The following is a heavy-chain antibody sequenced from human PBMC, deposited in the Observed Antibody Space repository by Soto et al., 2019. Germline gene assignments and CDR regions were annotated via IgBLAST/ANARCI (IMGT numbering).Heavy chain of an antibody. CDR3: ARDLEQLGRYYYYGMDV. D-gene: IGHD6-6*01. V-gene: IGHV1-69*01. CDR2: IITIFGTA. J-gene: IGHJ6*02. CDR1: GGTFSSYA. Sequence: QVQLVQSGAEVKKPGSSVKVSCKASGGTFSSYAISWVRQAPGQGLEWMGGIITIFGTANYAQKFQGRVTITADESTSTAYMELSSLRSEDTAVYYCARDLEQLGRYYYYGMDVWGQGTTVTVSS.